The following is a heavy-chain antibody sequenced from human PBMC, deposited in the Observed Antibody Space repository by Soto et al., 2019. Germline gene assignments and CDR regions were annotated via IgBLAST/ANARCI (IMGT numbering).Heavy chain of an antibody. CDR3: ARAYSNYFDY. V-gene: IGHV4-31*11. Sequence: SETLSLTCAVSGGSISSSNWWSWIRQHPGKGLEWIGYIYYSGSTYYNPSLKSRVTISVDTSKNQFSLKLSSVTAADTAVYYCARAYSNYFDYWGQGTLVTVSS. CDR1: GGSISSSNW. J-gene: IGHJ4*02. CDR2: IYYSGST. D-gene: IGHD4-4*01.